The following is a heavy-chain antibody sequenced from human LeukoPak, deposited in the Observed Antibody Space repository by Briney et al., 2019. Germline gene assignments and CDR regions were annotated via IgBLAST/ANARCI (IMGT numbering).Heavy chain of an antibody. V-gene: IGHV3-48*04. J-gene: IGHJ6*03. CDR1: GFTLNNYS. CDR2: ISTSSSTR. CDR3: ARTRDPPTYYYFYMDV. Sequence: PGGSLRPSCAASGFTLNNYSMNWVRQAPGKGLEWVSYISTSSSTRYYADSVKGRFTISRDNAMNSLYLQMNSLRAEDTAVYYCARTRDPPTYYYFYMDVWGKGTTVTVSS. D-gene: IGHD1-1*01.